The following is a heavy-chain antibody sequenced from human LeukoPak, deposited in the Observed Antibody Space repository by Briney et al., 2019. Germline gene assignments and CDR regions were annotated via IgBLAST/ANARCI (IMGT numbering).Heavy chain of an antibody. CDR2: IKQDGSEK. CDR1: GFTFGNYW. Sequence: GGSLRLSCAASGFTFGNYWMSWVRQAPGKGLEWVANIKQDGSEKYYVDSVKGRFTISRDNAKSSLYLQMNSLRAEDTAVYYCARDGELGDYWGQGTLVTASS. D-gene: IGHD1-26*01. J-gene: IGHJ4*02. CDR3: ARDGELGDY. V-gene: IGHV3-7*01.